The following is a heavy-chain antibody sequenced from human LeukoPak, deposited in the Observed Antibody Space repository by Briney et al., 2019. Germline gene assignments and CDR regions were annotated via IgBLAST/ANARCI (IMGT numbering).Heavy chain of an antibody. Sequence: GASVKVSCKASGYTFTTYGISWVRQAPGQGLEWMGRIIPILGIANYAQKFQGRVTITADKSTSTAYMELSSLRSEDTAVYYCARDALIVVVPAAMEEPTYYYYYGMDVWGQGTTVTVSS. V-gene: IGHV1-69*04. CDR2: IIPILGIA. J-gene: IGHJ6*02. CDR1: GYTFTTYG. CDR3: ARDALIVVVPAAMEEPTYYYYYGMDV. D-gene: IGHD2-2*01.